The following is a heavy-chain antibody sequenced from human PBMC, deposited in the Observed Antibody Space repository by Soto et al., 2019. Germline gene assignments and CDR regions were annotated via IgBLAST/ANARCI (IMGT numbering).Heavy chain of an antibody. CDR3: ARDNTQTNWFDP. V-gene: IGHV3-20*01. Sequence: WGSLKLSCAASGFTFDDYGMSWVRQAPGKGLEWVSGINWNGGSTGYADSVKGRFTISRDNAKNSLYLQMNSLRAEDTALYHCARDNTQTNWFDPWGQGTLVTVSS. CDR1: GFTFDDYG. D-gene: IGHD2-2*02. CDR2: INWNGGST. J-gene: IGHJ5*02.